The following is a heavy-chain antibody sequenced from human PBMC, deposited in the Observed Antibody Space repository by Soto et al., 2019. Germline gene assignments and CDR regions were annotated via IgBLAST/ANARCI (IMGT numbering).Heavy chain of an antibody. CDR1: GFTFSSYG. CDR2: IWYDGSNK. D-gene: IGHD4-17*01. CDR3: ARDPSVTKRRYYYYMDV. V-gene: IGHV3-33*01. Sequence: GGSLRLSCAASGFTFSSYGMHWVRQAPGKGLEWVAVIWYDGSNKYYADSVKGRFTISRDNSKNTLYLQMNSLRAEDTAVYYCARDPSVTKRRYYYYMDVWGKGTTVTVSS. J-gene: IGHJ6*03.